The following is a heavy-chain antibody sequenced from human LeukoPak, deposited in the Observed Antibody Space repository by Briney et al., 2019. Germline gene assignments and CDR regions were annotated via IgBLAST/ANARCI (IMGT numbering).Heavy chain of an antibody. CDR1: GDSVSSNSAA. V-gene: IGHV6-1*01. CDR3: AREYVGKQLVRANWFDP. D-gene: IGHD6-13*01. Sequence: SQTPSLTCAISGDSVSSNSAAWNWIRQSPSRGLEWLGRTYYRSKWYNDYAVSVKSRITINPDTSKNQFSLQLNSVTPEDTAVYYCAREYVGKQLVRANWFDPWGQGTLVTVSS. CDR2: TYYRSKWYN. J-gene: IGHJ5*02.